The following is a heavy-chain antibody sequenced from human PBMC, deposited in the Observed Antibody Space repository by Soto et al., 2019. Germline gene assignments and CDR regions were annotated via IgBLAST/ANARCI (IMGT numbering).Heavy chain of an antibody. Sequence: SVKVSCKASGGTFSSYAISWVRQAPGQGLEWMGGIIPIFGTANYAQKFQGRVTITADESTSTAYMELSSLRSEDTAVYYCARGFKNPITIFGVVNDLGWFDPWGQGTLVTVSS. J-gene: IGHJ5*02. CDR3: ARGFKNPITIFGVVNDLGWFDP. CDR2: IIPIFGTA. V-gene: IGHV1-69*13. D-gene: IGHD3-3*01. CDR1: GGTFSSYA.